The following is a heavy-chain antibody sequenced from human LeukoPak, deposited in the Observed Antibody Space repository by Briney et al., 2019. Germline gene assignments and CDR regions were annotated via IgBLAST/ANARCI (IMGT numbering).Heavy chain of an antibody. Sequence: GGSLTLSCAASGFTFSSSWMQWVRQAPGKGLVWVSRIKSDGSITSYADSVKGRFTISRDNAKNTLYLQMNSLRAEDTAVYYCARDWFGTANYWGQGSLVTASS. CDR2: IKSDGSIT. CDR3: ARDWFGTANY. CDR1: GFTFSSSW. J-gene: IGHJ4*02. V-gene: IGHV3-74*01. D-gene: IGHD3-10*01.